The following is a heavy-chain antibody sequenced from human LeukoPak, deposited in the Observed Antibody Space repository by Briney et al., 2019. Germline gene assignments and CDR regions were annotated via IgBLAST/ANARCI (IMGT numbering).Heavy chain of an antibody. CDR1: GDSVSSNSAA. CDR3: ARGNLDLPYYHGSGSYLYYFDY. D-gene: IGHD3-10*01. CDR2: TYYRSKWYN. Sequence: SQTLSLTCAITGDSVSSNSAAWNWIRQSPSRGLEWLGRTYYRSKWYNDYAVSVKSRITINPDTSKNQFSLQLNSVTPEDTAVYYCARGNLDLPYYHGSGSYLYYFDYWGQGTLVTVSS. V-gene: IGHV6-1*01. J-gene: IGHJ4*02.